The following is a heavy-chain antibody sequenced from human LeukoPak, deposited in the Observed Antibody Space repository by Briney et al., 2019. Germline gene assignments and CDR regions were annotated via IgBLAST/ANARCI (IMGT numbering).Heavy chain of an antibody. J-gene: IGHJ4*02. CDR1: GYTFSSYD. Sequence: ASVNVSCKASGYTFSSYDINWVRQATGQGLEWMGWMNPNSGNTGSTQKFQGRVTITRNTSISTAYMELSSLRSEDTAVYYCARVDGSPDYWGQGTLVTVSS. D-gene: IGHD2-15*01. CDR2: MNPNSGNT. V-gene: IGHV1-8*03. CDR3: ARVDGSPDY.